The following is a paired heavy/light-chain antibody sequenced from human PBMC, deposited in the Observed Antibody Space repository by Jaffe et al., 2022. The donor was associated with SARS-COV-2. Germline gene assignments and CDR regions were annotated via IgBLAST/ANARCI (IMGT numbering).Light chain of an antibody. CDR1: QRVLYSANNKNY. CDR3: QQYYNPPLT. CDR2: WSS. Sequence: DIVMTQTPDSLAVSLGERATINCKSSQRVLYSANNKNYVAWYQQKPGQPPKLLIYWSSVRESGVPDRFSGSGSGTDFTLTISSLQAEDVAVYYCQQYYNPPLTFGGGTKVEIK. J-gene: IGKJ4*01. V-gene: IGKV4-1*01.
Heavy chain of an antibody. J-gene: IGHJ4*02. D-gene: IGHD2-2*01. CDR2: ISGSSSFQ. CDR1: GFTFSGYT. Sequence: DVHLVESGGGLVKPGGSLRLSCVVSGFTFSGYTMNWVRQAPGKGLEWVSSISGSSSFQFYADSVKGRFTVSRDNAKNSLFLQMNSLRAEDTAVYYCARDPTPEEINNWGQGTLVTVSS. V-gene: IGHV3-21*01. CDR3: ARDPTPEEINN.